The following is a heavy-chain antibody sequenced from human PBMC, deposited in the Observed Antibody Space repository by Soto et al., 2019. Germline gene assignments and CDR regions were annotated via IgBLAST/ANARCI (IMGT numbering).Heavy chain of an antibody. CDR2: ISYDGSNK. J-gene: IGHJ6*02. Sequence: PGGSLRLSCAASGFTFSSYAMHWVRQAPGKGLEWVAVISYDGSNKYYADSVKGRFTISRDNSKNTLYLQMNSLRAEDTAVYYCARASTESDIVVVPAAYYYYGMDVWGQGTTVTVSS. CDR1: GFTFSSYA. CDR3: ARASTESDIVVVPAAYYYYGMDV. V-gene: IGHV3-30-3*01. D-gene: IGHD2-2*01.